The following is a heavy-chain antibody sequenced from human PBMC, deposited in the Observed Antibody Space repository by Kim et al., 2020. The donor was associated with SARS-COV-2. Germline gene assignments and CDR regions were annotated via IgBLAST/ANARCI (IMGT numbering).Heavy chain of an antibody. CDR2: IYTSGST. Sequence: SETLSLTCTVSGGSISSYYWSWIRQPAGKGLEWIGRIYTSGSTNYNPSLKSRVTMSVDTSKNQFSLKLSSVTAADTAVYYCARARAFNNGYSSGWHYYYYGMDVWGQGTTVTVSS. J-gene: IGHJ6*02. CDR1: GGSISSYY. D-gene: IGHD6-19*01. CDR3: ARARAFNNGYSSGWHYYYYGMDV. V-gene: IGHV4-4*07.